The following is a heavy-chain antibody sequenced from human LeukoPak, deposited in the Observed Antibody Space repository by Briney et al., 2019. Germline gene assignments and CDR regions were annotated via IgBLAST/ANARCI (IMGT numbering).Heavy chain of an antibody. CDR2: ISSSSSYI. D-gene: IGHD3-22*01. V-gene: IGHV3-21*01. Sequence: PGGSLRLSCAASGFTFGSYSMNWVRQAPGKGLEWVSSISSSSSYIYYADSVKGRFTISRDNAKNSLYLQMNSLRAEDTAVYYCARNSDYYDYSPQSVWGQGTLVTVS. CDR3: ARNSDYYDYSPQSV. J-gene: IGHJ4*02. CDR1: GFTFGSYS.